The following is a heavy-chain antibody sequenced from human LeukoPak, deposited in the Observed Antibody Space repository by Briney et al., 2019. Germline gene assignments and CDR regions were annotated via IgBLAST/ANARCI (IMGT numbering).Heavy chain of an antibody. CDR3: ARGSYYYDSSGYSGDRYYYYGMDV. CDR2: INPNSGGT. V-gene: IGHV1-2*04. D-gene: IGHD3-22*01. J-gene: IGHJ6*02. CDR1: GYTFTGYY. Sequence: ASVQVSCKASGYTFTGYYMHWVRRAPGQGLEWMGWINPNSGGTNYAQKFQGWVTMTRDTSISTAYMELSRLRSDDTAVYYCARGSYYYDSSGYSGDRYYYYGMDVWGQGTTVTVSS.